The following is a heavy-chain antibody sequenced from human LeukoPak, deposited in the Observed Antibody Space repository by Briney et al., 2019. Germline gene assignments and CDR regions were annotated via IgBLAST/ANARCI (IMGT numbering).Heavy chain of an antibody. Sequence: SETLSLNCNVSGYSISSGYYWGWIRQPPGKGLQLIGSIYNTGSTYYNPSLKSRITISVDTSKNPFSLRVTSVTATDPAVYYCARVPPHYYGTGSPDWGQGTLVTVSA. D-gene: IGHD3-10*01. CDR3: ARVPPHYYGTGSPD. V-gene: IGHV4-38-2*02. CDR2: IYNTGST. CDR1: GYSISSGYY. J-gene: IGHJ4*02.